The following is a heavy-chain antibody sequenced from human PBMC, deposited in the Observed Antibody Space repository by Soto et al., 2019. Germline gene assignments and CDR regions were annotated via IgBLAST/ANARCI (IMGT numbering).Heavy chain of an antibody. Sequence: ESGGVVVQPGGSLRLSCAASGFMYDDFSMHWVRQAPGKGLEWVALIGRDSINTSYADSVRGRFIVSRDNSKNSLYLQMNSLRSEDTALYYCVKERDDASWTAFDHWGQGTLVTVSS. CDR2: IGRDSINT. V-gene: IGHV3-43*01. D-gene: IGHD2-2*01. CDR3: VKERDDASWTAFDH. J-gene: IGHJ4*02. CDR1: GFMYDDFS.